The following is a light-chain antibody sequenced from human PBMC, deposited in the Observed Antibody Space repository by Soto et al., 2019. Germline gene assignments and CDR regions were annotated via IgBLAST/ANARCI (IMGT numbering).Light chain of an antibody. CDR3: QQYNHWLQST. Sequence: EIVMTQSPATLSVSPGERATLSCRASQSVSSNLAWYQQKPGQAPRLLIYGASTRATGIPARFSGSGSGTEFTLTISSLQSEDFAVYDCQQYNHWLQSTFGQGTKLEIK. V-gene: IGKV3-15*01. CDR1: QSVSSN. CDR2: GAS. J-gene: IGKJ2*01.